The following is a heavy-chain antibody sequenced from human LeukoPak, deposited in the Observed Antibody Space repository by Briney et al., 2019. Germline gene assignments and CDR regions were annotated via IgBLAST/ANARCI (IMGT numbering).Heavy chain of an antibody. CDR3: AKDYCSSTSCLEGAGVYYYYYMDV. J-gene: IGHJ6*03. V-gene: IGHV3-30*02. CDR2: IRYDGSNK. D-gene: IGHD2-2*01. CDR1: GFTFSSYG. Sequence: GGSLRLSCAASGFTFSSYGMHWVRQAPGKGLEWVAFIRYDGSNKYYADSVKGRFTISRDNSKNTLYLQMNSLRAEDTAVYYCAKDYCSSTSCLEGAGVYYYYYMDVWGKGTTVTVSS.